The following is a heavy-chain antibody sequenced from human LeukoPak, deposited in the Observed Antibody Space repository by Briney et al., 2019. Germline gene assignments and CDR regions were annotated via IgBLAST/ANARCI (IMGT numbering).Heavy chain of an antibody. Sequence: PGGSLRLSCTVSGFTLSSYEMSWIRQAPGKGLEWVSSIEYSGGSAYYADSVKGRFTISRDNSRNTLYLQMNSLRAEDTAVYYCAKDGVWIGEKKANMDIWGKGTTV. V-gene: IGHV3-23*01. CDR3: AKDGVWIGEKKANMDI. CDR2: IEYSGGSA. CDR1: GFTLSSYE. D-gene: IGHD3-10*01. J-gene: IGHJ6*03.